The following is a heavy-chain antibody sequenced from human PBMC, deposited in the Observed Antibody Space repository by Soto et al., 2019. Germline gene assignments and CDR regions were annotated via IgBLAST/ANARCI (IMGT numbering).Heavy chain of an antibody. CDR1: GFTFSSYA. CDR2: ISGSGGST. Sequence: PGGSLRLSCAASGFTFSSYAMSWVRQAPGKGLEWVSAISGSGGSTYYADSVKGRFTISRDNSKNTLYLQMNSLRAEDTAVYYCARASDYDILTGYSPTFDYWGQGTLVTVSS. J-gene: IGHJ4*02. D-gene: IGHD3-9*01. V-gene: IGHV3-23*01. CDR3: ARASDYDILTGYSPTFDY.